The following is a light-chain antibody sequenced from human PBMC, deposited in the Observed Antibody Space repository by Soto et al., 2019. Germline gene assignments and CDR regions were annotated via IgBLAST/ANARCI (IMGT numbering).Light chain of an antibody. CDR1: SSDVGLYDF. V-gene: IGLV2-14*01. CDR2: EVS. Sequence: QSALTQPASVSGSPGQSITISCTGASSDVGLYDFVSWYQHHPGKAPKLLIFEVSYRPSGVSSRFSGSKSGNTASLTISGLQADDEADYYCNSYSSSDSLDVVFGGGTKLTVL. J-gene: IGLJ2*01. CDR3: NSYSSSDSLDVV.